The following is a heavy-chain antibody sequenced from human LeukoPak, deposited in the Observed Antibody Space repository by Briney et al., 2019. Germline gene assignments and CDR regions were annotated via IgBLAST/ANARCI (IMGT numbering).Heavy chain of an antibody. V-gene: IGHV3-21*04. CDR2: ISSSSSYI. D-gene: IGHD3-22*01. J-gene: IGHJ4*02. Sequence: GALRLSCAASGFTFSSYSMNWVRQAPGKGLEWVSSISSSSSYIYYADSVKGRFTISRDNAKNSLHLQMNSLRAEDTAVYYCAREKGYYDSSGLDYWGQGTLVTVSS. CDR1: GFTFSSYS. CDR3: AREKGYYDSSGLDY.